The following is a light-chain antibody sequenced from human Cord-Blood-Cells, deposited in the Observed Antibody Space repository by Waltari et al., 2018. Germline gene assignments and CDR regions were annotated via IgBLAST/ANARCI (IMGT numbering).Light chain of an antibody. CDR2: DVS. J-gene: IGLJ1*01. CDR3: CSYAGSYTFGYV. CDR1: SRYVGGYNY. Sequence: QSALTQPRSVSGSPGQSVTISCTGTSRYVGGYNYVSWYQQQPGKAPKLMIYDVSKRPSGVPDRFSGSKSGNTASLTISGLQAEDEADYYCCSYAGSYTFGYVFGTGTKVTVL. V-gene: IGLV2-11*02.